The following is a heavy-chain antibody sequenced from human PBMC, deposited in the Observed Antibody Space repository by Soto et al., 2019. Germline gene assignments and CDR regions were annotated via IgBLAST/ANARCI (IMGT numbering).Heavy chain of an antibody. CDR3: AMTDYDFWSGYYGDY. Sequence: GASVKVSCKASGYTFTSYGISWVRQAPGQGLEWMGWISAYNGNTNYAQKLQGRVTMTTDTSTSTAYMELRSLRSDDTAVYYCAMTDYDFWSGYYGDYWGQGTLVTVSS. CDR1: GYTFTSYG. CDR2: ISAYNGNT. V-gene: IGHV1-18*01. D-gene: IGHD3-3*01. J-gene: IGHJ4*02.